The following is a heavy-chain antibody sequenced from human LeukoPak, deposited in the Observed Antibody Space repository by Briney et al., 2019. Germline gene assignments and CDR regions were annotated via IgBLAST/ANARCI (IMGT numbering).Heavy chain of an antibody. CDR1: GFTVNNNY. V-gene: IGHV3-7*03. CDR3: AKDPGIAAAGTDYYYYYYMDV. J-gene: IGHJ6*03. CDR2: IKQDGSEK. Sequence: GGSLRLSCAASGFTVNNNYMSWVRQTPGKGLEWVANIKQDGSEKYSADSVKGRFTISRDNAKNTLYLQMNSLRAEGTAVYYCAKDPGIAAAGTDYYYYYYMDVWGKGTTVTVSS. D-gene: IGHD6-13*01.